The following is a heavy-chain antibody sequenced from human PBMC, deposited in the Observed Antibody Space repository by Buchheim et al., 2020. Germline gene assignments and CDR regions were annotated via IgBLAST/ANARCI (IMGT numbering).Heavy chain of an antibody. D-gene: IGHD2-15*01. V-gene: IGHV3-30*03. CDR3: ALGYCSGGSCYSNDH. CDR1: GFTFSSYG. CDR2: ISYDEGNK. J-gene: IGHJ4*02. Sequence: QVQLVESGGGVVQPGRSLRLSCAASGFTFSSYGMHWVRQAPGKGLEWVAVISYDEGNKYYADSVKGRFTISRDNSKNTLYLQMNSLRAEDTAVYYCALGYCSGGSCYSNDHWGQGTL.